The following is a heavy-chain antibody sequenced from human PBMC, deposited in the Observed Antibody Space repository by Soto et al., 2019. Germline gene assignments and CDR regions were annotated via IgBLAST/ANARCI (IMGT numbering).Heavy chain of an antibody. D-gene: IGHD3-22*01. CDR1: GGSISSGGYY. CDR3: ARLDHYESWGYLYFSYK. V-gene: IGHV4-31*03. CDR2: IYYSGST. Sequence: TLSLTCTVSGGSISSGGYYWSWIRQHPGKGLEWIGYIYYSGSTYYNPSLKSRVTISVDTSKNQFSLNLIFVTAADAAVFLCARLDHYESWGYLYFSYKWGEKTVVTVS. J-gene: IGHJ4*02.